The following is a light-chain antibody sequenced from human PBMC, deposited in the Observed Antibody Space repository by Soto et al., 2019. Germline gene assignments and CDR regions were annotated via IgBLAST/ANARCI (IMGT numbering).Light chain of an antibody. CDR3: QQYYNWLS. J-gene: IGKJ4*01. V-gene: IGKV3-15*01. Sequence: EIVMTQSPATLSVSPGERATISCRASRNICSNLAWYQMTPGQAPRLLMYDVSTRATDNPTRFSGTGSGTDFTLTISSLQSDDFAVYYCQQYYNWLSFGGGTNIEIK. CDR2: DVS. CDR1: RNICSN.